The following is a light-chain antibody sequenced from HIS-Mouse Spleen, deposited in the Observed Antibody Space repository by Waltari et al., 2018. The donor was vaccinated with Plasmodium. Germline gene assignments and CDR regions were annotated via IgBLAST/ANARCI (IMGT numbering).Light chain of an antibody. CDR1: SSDVGSYNL. Sequence: QSALTQPASVSGSPGQPITISCPGTSSDVGSYNLVSWYQQHPGKAPHLMSYEGSKRPSGVSNRFSGSKSGNTASLTISGLQAEDEADYYCCSYAGSSTVVFGGGTKLTVL. V-gene: IGLV2-23*01. J-gene: IGLJ2*01. CDR2: EGS. CDR3: CSYAGSSTVV.